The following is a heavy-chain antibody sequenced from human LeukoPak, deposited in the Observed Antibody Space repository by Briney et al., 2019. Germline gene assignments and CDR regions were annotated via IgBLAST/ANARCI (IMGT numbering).Heavy chain of an antibody. CDR1: GYTFTSYG. CDR2: MNPNSGNT. D-gene: IGHD2-15*01. Sequence: GASVKVSCKASGYTFTSYGINWVRQATGQGLEWMGWMNPNSGNTGYAQKFQGRVTITRNTSISTAYMELSSLRSEDTAVYYCARAWRYCSGGSCYGYWFDPWGQGTLVTVSS. J-gene: IGHJ5*02. V-gene: IGHV1-8*03. CDR3: ARAWRYCSGGSCYGYWFDP.